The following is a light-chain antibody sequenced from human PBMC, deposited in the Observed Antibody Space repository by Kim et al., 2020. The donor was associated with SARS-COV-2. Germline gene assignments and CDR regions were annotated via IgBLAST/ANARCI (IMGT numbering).Light chain of an antibody. J-gene: IGLJ2*01. CDR2: QDS. CDR3: QAWDSSTVV. Sequence: SYELTKPPSVSVSPGQTASITCSGDKLGDKYACWYQQKAGQSPVLVIYQDSKRPSGIPERFSGSNSGNTATLTISGTQAMDEADYYCQAWDSSTVV. CDR1: KLGDKY. V-gene: IGLV3-1*01.